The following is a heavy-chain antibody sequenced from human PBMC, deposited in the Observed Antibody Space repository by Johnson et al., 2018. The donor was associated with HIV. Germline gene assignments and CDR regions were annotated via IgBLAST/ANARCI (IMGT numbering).Heavy chain of an antibody. CDR3: ARRMVVGYHALDF. CDR1: GVTFSSHA. V-gene: IGHV3-30*04. Sequence: QVQLVESGGGVVQPGRSLRLSCAASGVTFSSHAMHWVRQAPGKGLDWVTVISYDGSNKYYVDSLKGRFTISRDNAKNSLYLQMNSLRVEDTAIYYCARRMVVGYHALDFWGQGTVVSVPS. CDR2: ISYDGSNK. J-gene: IGHJ3*01. D-gene: IGHD2-21*01.